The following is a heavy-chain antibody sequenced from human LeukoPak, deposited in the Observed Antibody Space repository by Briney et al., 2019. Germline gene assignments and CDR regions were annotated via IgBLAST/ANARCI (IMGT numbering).Heavy chain of an antibody. V-gene: IGHV1-8*03. Sequence: ASVKVSCKASGYTFTSYDINWVRQATGQGLEWMGWMNPNSGNTGYAQKFQGRVTITRNTSISTAYMELSSLRSEDTAVYYCARGPGVRAYYYYMDVWGKGTTVTVSS. CDR3: ARGPGVRAYYYYMDV. D-gene: IGHD3-10*01. CDR1: GYTFTSYD. CDR2: MNPNSGNT. J-gene: IGHJ6*03.